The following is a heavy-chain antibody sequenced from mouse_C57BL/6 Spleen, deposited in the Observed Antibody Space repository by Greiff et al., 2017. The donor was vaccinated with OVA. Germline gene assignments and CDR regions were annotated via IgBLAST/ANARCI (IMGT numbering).Heavy chain of an antibody. CDR3: TRDDYDGRGFDY. Sequence: QVQLQQSGAELVRPGASVTLSCKASGYTFTDYEMHWVKQTPVHGLEWIGAIDPETGGTAYNQKFKGKAILTADKSSSTAYMELRRLTSEDSAVYYCTRDDYDGRGFDYWGQGTTLTVSS. V-gene: IGHV1-15*01. CDR1: GYTFTDYE. J-gene: IGHJ2*01. D-gene: IGHD2-4*01. CDR2: IDPETGGT.